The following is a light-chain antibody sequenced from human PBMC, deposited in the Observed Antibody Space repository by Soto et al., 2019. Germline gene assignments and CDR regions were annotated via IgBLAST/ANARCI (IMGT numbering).Light chain of an antibody. CDR2: GAS. J-gene: IGKJ3*01. V-gene: IGKV3-15*01. CDR1: QSISSN. CDR3: QQYNNWPFT. Sequence: EIVMTQSPATLSVSPGERATLSCRASQSISSNLAWYQQKPGQAPRLLIYGASTRATGIPATFSGSGSGTEFTLTISSLQSEDFAVYYFQQYNNWPFTFGPGTKVVIK.